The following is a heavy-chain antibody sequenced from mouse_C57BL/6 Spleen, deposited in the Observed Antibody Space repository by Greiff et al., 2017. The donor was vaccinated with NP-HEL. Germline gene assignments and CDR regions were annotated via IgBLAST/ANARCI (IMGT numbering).Heavy chain of an antibody. CDR1: GYAFSSSW. CDR3: ARGGGLLYYAMDY. J-gene: IGHJ4*01. D-gene: IGHD2-3*01. V-gene: IGHV1-82*01. CDR2: IYPGDGDT. Sequence: VQLQQSGPELVKPGASVKISCKASGYAFSSSWMNWVKQRPGKGLEWIGRIYPGDGDTNYNGKFKGKATLTADKSSSTAYMQLSSLTSEDSAVYFGARGGGLLYYAMDYWGQGTSVTVSS.